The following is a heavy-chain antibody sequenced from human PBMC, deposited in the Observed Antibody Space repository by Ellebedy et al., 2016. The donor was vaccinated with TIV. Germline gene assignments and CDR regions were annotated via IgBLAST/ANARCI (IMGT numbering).Heavy chain of an antibody. Sequence: SETLSLXXAVYGGSFSGYYWSWIRQPPGKGLEWIGEINHSGSTNYNPSLKSRVTISVDTSKNQFSPKLSSVTAADTAVYYCASKSGYDFAYFDYWGQGTLVTVSS. CDR3: ASKSGYDFAYFDY. CDR1: GGSFSGYY. V-gene: IGHV4-34*01. J-gene: IGHJ4*02. D-gene: IGHD5-12*01. CDR2: INHSGST.